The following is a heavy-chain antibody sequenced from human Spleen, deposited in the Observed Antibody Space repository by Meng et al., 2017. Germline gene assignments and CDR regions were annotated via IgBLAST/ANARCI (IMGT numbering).Heavy chain of an antibody. CDR3: ARDGRLVGYGSGSFSRNWFDP. CDR2: INAVFGTT. J-gene: IGHJ5*02. D-gene: IGHD3-10*01. Sequence: SVKVSCKALGGIFSNYVIGWVRQAPGQGLEWMGGINAVFGTTNYAQKFQDRVTITSDESTSTVYMELTRLTSEDTAVYYCARDGRLVGYGSGSFSRNWFDPWGQGTLVTVSS. CDR1: GGIFSNYV. V-gene: IGHV1-69*13.